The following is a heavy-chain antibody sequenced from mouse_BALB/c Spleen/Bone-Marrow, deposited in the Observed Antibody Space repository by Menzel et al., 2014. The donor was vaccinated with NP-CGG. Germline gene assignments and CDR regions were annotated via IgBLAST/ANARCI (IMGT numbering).Heavy chain of an antibody. CDR3: TRFGSSYDWFFDV. J-gene: IGHJ1*01. CDR2: IYPENSDT. Sequence: SGTVLARPGATVKISCKASGYSFTNYWLHWVKQRPGQGLEWIGAIYPENSDTSYNQNFKGKAKLTAVTSASTAYMELSSLTNEDSAVYYCTRFGSSYDWFFDVWSPGPTVTASS. CDR1: GYSFTNYW. D-gene: IGHD1-1*01. V-gene: IGHV1-5*01.